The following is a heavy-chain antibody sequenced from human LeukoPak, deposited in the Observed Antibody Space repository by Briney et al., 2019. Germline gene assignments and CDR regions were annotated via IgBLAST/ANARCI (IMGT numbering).Heavy chain of an antibody. D-gene: IGHD3-22*01. Sequence: GGSLRLSCAASGFTFSSYEMNWVRQAPGKGVEWVSYISSSGNTICYADSVKGRFTISRDNAKNSLYLQMNSLRAEDTAIYYCARDMNYYDSSGRRKVTDYWGQGTLVTVSS. J-gene: IGHJ4*02. CDR1: GFTFSSYE. CDR3: ARDMNYYDSSGRRKVTDY. V-gene: IGHV3-48*03. CDR2: ISSSGNTI.